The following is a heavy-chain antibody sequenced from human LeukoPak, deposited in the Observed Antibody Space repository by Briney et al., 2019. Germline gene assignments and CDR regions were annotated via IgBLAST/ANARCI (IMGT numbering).Heavy chain of an antibody. Sequence: GGSLRLSCAASGFTFSDYYMSWIRQAPGKGLEWVSYISSSGSTIYYADSVKGRFTISRDNAKNSLYLQMNSLRAEDTAVYYCARSIVVVPAAIVSPIDYWGKGTTVTVSS. CDR2: ISSSGSTI. D-gene: IGHD2-2*02. J-gene: IGHJ6*04. CDR3: ARSIVVVPAAIVSPIDY. CDR1: GFTFSDYY. V-gene: IGHV3-11*01.